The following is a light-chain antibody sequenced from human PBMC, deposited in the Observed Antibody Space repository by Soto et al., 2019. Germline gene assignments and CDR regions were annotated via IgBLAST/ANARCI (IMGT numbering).Light chain of an antibody. Sequence: DIQMTQSPSTLSASVGDRVTITCRASQSISSWLAWYQQKPGKAPKLLIYDASSLESGVPSRFSGSGSGTEFTLTISGLQPDDFATYYCQQYNSYSPEVTFGQGTRLEIK. V-gene: IGKV1-5*01. CDR1: QSISSW. J-gene: IGKJ5*01. CDR3: QQYNSYSPEVT. CDR2: DAS.